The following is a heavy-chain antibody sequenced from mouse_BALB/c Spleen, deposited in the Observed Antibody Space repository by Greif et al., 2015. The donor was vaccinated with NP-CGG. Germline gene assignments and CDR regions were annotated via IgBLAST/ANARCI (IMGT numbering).Heavy chain of an antibody. J-gene: IGHJ4*01. CDR2: ISDGGSYT. V-gene: IGHV5-4*02. CDR3: AREMDY. CDR1: GFTFSDYY. Sequence: VQRVESGGGLVKPGGSLKLSCAASGFTFSDYYVYWVRQTPEKRLEWVATISDGGSYTYYPDSVKGRFTISRDNAKNNLYLQMSSLKSEDTAMYYCAREMDYWGQGTSVTVSS.